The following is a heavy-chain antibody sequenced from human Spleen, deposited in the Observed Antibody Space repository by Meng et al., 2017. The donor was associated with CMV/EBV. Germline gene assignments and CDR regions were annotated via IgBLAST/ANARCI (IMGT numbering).Heavy chain of an antibody. D-gene: IGHD3-3*01. CDR3: AHSAPPYYDFWSGYYSEFRRNWFDP. CDR2: IYWDDDK. Sequence: VGWIRQPPGKAQEWLELIYWDDDKRYRTSLKSRLNITKDTTKNQVVLTMTNMDPVDTATYYCAHSAPPYYDFWSGYYSEFRRNWFDPWGQGTLVTVSS. J-gene: IGHJ5*02. V-gene: IGHV2-5*02.